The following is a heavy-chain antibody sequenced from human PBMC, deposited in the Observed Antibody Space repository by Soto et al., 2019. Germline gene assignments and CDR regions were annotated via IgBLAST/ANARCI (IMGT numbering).Heavy chain of an antibody. D-gene: IGHD3-10*01. Sequence: SQTLSLTCVISGDSVSSNSAGSNWIRQSPSRCLEWLGRTYYKSKWNNDYALSVKSRITINPDTSKNQFSLLLYSVTPEDTAVYYCTGITWFRGMDVWGQGTPVTVSS. J-gene: IGHJ6*02. CDR3: TGITWFRGMDV. CDR2: TYYKSKWNN. CDR1: GDSVSSNSAG. V-gene: IGHV6-1*01.